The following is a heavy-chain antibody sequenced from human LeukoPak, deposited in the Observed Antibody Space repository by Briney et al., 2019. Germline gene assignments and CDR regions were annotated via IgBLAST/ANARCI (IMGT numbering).Heavy chain of an antibody. CDR1: GFSFSSYA. V-gene: IGHV3-30-3*01. J-gene: IGHJ4*02. Sequence: GRSLRLSCAASGFSFSSYAMHWVRQAPGKGLEWVAVISYDGSNKYHADSVKGRFTISRDNSKNTLYLQMNSLRADDTAVYYCARATGSGWTGCFDYWGQGTLVTVSS. D-gene: IGHD6-19*01. CDR3: ARATGSGWTGCFDY. CDR2: ISYDGSNK.